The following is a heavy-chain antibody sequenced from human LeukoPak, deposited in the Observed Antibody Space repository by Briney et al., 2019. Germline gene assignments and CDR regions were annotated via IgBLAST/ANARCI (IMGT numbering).Heavy chain of an antibody. CDR1: GFTFSNYW. CDR3: ARVSTGKYYFDS. Sequence: PGGSLRLSCAASGFTFSNYWMHWVRQAPGKGLVWVTRINTDGSTTSYADSVEGRFTISRDNAKNTLYLQMNSLRAEDTAVYYCARVSTGKYYFDSWGQGTQVTVSS. D-gene: IGHD2-8*02. J-gene: IGHJ4*02. V-gene: IGHV3-74*01. CDR2: INTDGSTT.